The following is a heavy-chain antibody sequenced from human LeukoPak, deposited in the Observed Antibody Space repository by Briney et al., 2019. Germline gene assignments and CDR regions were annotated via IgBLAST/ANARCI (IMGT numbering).Heavy chain of an antibody. J-gene: IGHJ4*02. CDR1: GGSISSGGYY. CDR2: IYHSGST. Sequence: SETLSLTCTVSGGSISSGGYYWSWIRQHPGKGLEWIGYIYHSGSTYYNPSLKSRVTISVDRSKNQFSLKLSSVTAADTAVYYCARFGGYYFSFDYWGQGTLVTVSS. CDR3: ARFGGYYFSFDY. D-gene: IGHD3-22*01. V-gene: IGHV4-30-2*01.